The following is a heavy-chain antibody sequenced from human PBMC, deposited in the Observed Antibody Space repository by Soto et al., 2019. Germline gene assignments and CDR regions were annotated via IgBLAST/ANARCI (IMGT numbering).Heavy chain of an antibody. D-gene: IGHD3-22*01. CDR2: ISGSGGST. J-gene: IGHJ4*02. Sequence: EVQLLESGGGLVQPGGSLRLACAAAGFTFSSYAMSWVRQAPGKGLEWVSAISGSGGSTYYADSVKGRFTISRDNSKNTLYLQMNSLRAEDTAVYYCASQRRGITMIVVPHWGQGTLVTVSS. V-gene: IGHV3-23*01. CDR3: ASQRRGITMIVVPH. CDR1: GFTFSSYA.